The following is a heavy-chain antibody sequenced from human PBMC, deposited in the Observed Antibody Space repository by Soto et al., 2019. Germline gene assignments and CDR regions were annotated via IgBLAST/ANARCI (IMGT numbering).Heavy chain of an antibody. J-gene: IGHJ6*02. V-gene: IGHV3-11*01. D-gene: IGHD3-22*01. CDR3: ARDRRYYDSSGRPYGMDV. CDR2: ISSSGSTI. Sequence: GGSLRLSCAASGFTFSDYYMSWIRQAPGKGLEWVSYISSSGSTIYYADSVKGRFTISRDNAKNSLYLQMNSLRAEDTAVYYCARDRRYYDSSGRPYGMDVWGQGTTVTV. CDR1: GFTFSDYY.